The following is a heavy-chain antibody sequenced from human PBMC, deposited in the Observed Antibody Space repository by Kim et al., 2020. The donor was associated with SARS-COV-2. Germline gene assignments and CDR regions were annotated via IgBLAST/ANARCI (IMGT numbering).Heavy chain of an antibody. D-gene: IGHD2-2*01. J-gene: IGHJ4*02. Sequence: GGSLRLSCAASGFTFSDYYMDWVRQAPGKGLEWVGRIRNKANSHTTEYAASVKGRFTISRDDSKNSLYLQMNCLKSEDTAVYYCVRSCSSVNYDAEQFENWGQGTLVTVSS. CDR1: GFTFSDYY. CDR3: VRSCSSVNYDAEQFEN. V-gene: IGHV3-72*01. CDR2: IRNKANSHTT.